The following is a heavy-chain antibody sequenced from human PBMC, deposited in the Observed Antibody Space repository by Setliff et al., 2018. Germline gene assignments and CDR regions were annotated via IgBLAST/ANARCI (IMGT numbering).Heavy chain of an antibody. D-gene: IGHD5-12*01. CDR3: ARDPASSGYDTYYYYYYGMDV. V-gene: IGHV1-3*01. CDR1: GYTFTSYA. CDR2: INAGNGNT. Sequence: ASAKVSCKASGYTFTSYAMHWVRQAPGQRLEWMGWINAGNGNTKYSQKFQGRVTITRDTSASTAYMGLSSLRSEDTAVYYCARDPASSGYDTYYYYYYGMDVWGQGTTVTVSS. J-gene: IGHJ6*02.